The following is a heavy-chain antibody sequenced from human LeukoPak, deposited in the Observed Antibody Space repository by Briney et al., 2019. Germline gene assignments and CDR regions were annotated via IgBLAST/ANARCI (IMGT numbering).Heavy chain of an antibody. CDR2: IYSGGST. V-gene: IGHV3-53*01. J-gene: IGHJ4*02. D-gene: IGHD4-17*01. CDR1: GFTVSSNY. CDR3: ARMETTVSTAFNY. Sequence: GGSLRLSCAASGFTVSSNYMSWVRQAPGKGLEWVSVIYSGGSTYYADSVKGRFTISRDNSKNTLYLQMNSLRTEDTAVYYCARMETTVSTAFNYWGQGTLVTVSS.